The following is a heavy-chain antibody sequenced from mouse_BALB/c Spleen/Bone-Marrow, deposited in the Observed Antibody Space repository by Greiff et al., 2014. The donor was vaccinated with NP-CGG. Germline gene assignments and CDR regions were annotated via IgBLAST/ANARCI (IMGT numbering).Heavy chain of an antibody. CDR2: ISSGGST. D-gene: IGHD2-10*02. CDR1: GFTLSSYA. V-gene: IGHV5-6-5*01. Sequence: EVMLVESXGGLVKPGGSLKLSCAASGFTLSSYAMSWVRQTPEKGLEWVASISSGGSTDYSDSMKGRFTISRDNARNILYLQMSSLRSEDTAMYYCAKRGAYGNFGFAYWGQGTLVTVSA. J-gene: IGHJ3*01. CDR3: AKRGAYGNFGFAY.